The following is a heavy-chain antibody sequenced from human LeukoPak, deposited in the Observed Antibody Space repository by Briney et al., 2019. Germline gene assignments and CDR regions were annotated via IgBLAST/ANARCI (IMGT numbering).Heavy chain of an antibody. CDR1: GFTFSSYE. D-gene: IGHD6-19*01. Sequence: GGSLRLSCAASGFTFSSYEMNWVRQAPGKGLEWVSYISSSGSIIYYADSVKGRFTISRDNAKNSLYLQMNSLRAEDTAVYYCARAPRPVAGTLFDYWGQGTLVTVSS. CDR3: ARAPRPVAGTLFDY. CDR2: ISSSGSII. V-gene: IGHV3-48*03. J-gene: IGHJ4*02.